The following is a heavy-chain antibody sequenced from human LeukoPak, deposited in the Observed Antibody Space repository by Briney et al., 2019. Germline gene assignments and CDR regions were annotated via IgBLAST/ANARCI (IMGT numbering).Heavy chain of an antibody. V-gene: IGHV3-74*01. CDR2: INSDGSGT. J-gene: IGHJ4*02. CDR1: GFTFSSYW. Sequence: PGGSLRLSCAASGFTFSSYWMHWVRQAPGQGLVWVSRINSDGSGTAYADSVKGRFTISRDNAKNTVYLQMNSLRAEDTAVYYCARDLCGGGNCFSDFDYWGQGTLVTVSS. D-gene: IGHD2-15*01. CDR3: ARDLCGGGNCFSDFDY.